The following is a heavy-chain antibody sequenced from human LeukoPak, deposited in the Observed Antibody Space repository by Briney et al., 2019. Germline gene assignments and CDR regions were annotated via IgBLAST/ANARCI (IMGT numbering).Heavy chain of an antibody. CDR2: IYPGDSDI. J-gene: IGHJ4*02. D-gene: IGHD5-12*01. CDR3: ARHGGTYAYDY. V-gene: IGHV5-51*01. CDR1: GYSFTTYW. Sequence: GESLKISCKGSGYSFTTYWIAWVRQMPGKGLEWMGLIYPGDSDIRYSPSFQGQVTISADKSITTAYLQWSSLKASDTAMYYCARHGGTYAYDYWRQGTLVTVFS.